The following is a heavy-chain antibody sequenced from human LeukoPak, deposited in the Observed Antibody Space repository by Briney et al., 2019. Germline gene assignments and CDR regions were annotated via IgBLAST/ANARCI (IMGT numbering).Heavy chain of an antibody. CDR3: AREDPLSDAFDI. CDR1: GGTFSSYA. J-gene: IGHJ3*02. V-gene: IGHV1-2*02. CDR2: INPNSGGT. Sequence: ASVKVSCKASGGTFSSYAISWVRQAPGQGLEWMGWINPNSGGTNYAQKFQGRVTMTRDTSISTAYMELSRLRSDGTAVYYCAREDPLSDAFDIWGQGTMVTVSS.